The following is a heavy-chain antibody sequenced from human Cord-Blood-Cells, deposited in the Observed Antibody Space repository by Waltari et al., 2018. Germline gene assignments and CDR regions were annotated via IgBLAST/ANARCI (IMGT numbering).Heavy chain of an antibody. CDR3: AVSNWGEDGYFDL. V-gene: IGHV1-2*02. J-gene: IGHJ2*01. Sequence: QVQLVQSGAEVKKPGASVKVSCQASGYTFTGSYMHWVRQAPGQGLEWMGWINPNSGGTNYAQKFQGRVTMTRDTSISTAYMELSRLRSDDTAVYYGAVSNWGEDGYFDLWGRGTLVTVSS. D-gene: IGHD7-27*01. CDR1: GYTFTGSY. CDR2: INPNSGGT.